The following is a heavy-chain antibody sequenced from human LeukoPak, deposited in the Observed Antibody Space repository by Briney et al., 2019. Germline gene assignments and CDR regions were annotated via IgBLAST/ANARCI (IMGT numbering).Heavy chain of an antibody. CDR2: ISSSSSYI. J-gene: IGHJ6*03. D-gene: IGHD6-19*01. CDR1: GFTFSRYN. V-gene: IGHV3-21*01. Sequence: GGSLRLSCAGSGFTFSRYNMNWVRQAPGKGLERGSSISSSSSYIYYADSVKGRFTISRDNAQSSLFLQMNSLRAEDTAVYYCARDAQWLVPEGYYYYMDVWGKGTTVTVSS. CDR3: ARDAQWLVPEGYYYYMDV.